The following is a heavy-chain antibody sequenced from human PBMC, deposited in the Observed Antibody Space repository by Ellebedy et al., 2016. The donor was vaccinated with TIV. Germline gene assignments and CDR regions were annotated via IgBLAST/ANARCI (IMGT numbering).Heavy chain of an antibody. D-gene: IGHD5-18*01. CDR3: ARGPQRGYSYHNHDY. V-gene: IGHV3-11*01. CDR2: ISSSGSTI. J-gene: IGHJ4*02. Sequence: GGSLRLXXAASGFTFSDYYMSWIRQAPGKGLEWVSYISSSGSTIYYADSVKGRFTISRDNAKNSLYLQMNSLRAEDTAVYYCARGPQRGYSYHNHDYWGQGTLVTVSS. CDR1: GFTFSDYY.